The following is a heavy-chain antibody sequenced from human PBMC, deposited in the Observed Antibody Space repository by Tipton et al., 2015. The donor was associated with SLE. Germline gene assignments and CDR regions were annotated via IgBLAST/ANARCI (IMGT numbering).Heavy chain of an antibody. CDR2: IYYSGST. J-gene: IGHJ3*02. CDR1: GDSISSYY. CDR3: AGVSYYDSSGYYDAFDI. Sequence: TLSLTCTVSGDSISSYYWSWIRQPPGKGLEWIGYIYYSGSTNYNPSLKSRVTISVDTSKNQFSLKLSSVTAADTAVYYCAGVSYYDSSGYYDAFDIWGQGTRVTVSS. V-gene: IGHV4-59*01. D-gene: IGHD3-22*01.